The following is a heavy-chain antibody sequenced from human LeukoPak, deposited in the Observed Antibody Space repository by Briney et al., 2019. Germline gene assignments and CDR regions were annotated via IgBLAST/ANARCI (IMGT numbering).Heavy chain of an antibody. CDR1: GFTFDDYG. D-gene: IGHD3-3*01. CDR3: ARDRYDFWSGYVG. J-gene: IGHJ4*02. V-gene: IGHV3-74*01. CDR2: MSSDGSST. Sequence: PGGSLRLSCAASGFTFDDYGMSWVRQAPGKGLVWVSRMSSDGSSTSYADSVKGRFTISRDNAKNTLYLQMNSLRAEDTAVYYCARDRYDFWSGYVGWGQGTLVTVSS.